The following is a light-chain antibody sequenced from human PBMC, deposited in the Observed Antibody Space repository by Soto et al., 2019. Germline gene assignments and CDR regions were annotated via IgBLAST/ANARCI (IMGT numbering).Light chain of an antibody. J-gene: IGKJ5*01. CDR1: QSVGSF. Sequence: LSCRASQSVGSFLAWYQQKPGQAPRLLIYDTYKRPTGVPARFTGSGSGADFTLTINSLEPEDFAVYYCQQRSDWPPLTFGQGTRLEIK. CDR3: QQRSDWPPLT. CDR2: DTY. V-gene: IGKV3-11*01.